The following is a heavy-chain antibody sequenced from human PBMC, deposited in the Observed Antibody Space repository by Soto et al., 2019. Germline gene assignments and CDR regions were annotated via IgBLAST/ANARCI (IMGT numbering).Heavy chain of an antibody. CDR3: ARVGYSSGWYAREGSDLPYFDY. V-gene: IGHV4-61*01. CDR1: GGSVSSGSYY. D-gene: IGHD6-19*01. J-gene: IGHJ4*02. Sequence: NPSETLSLTCTVSGGSVSSGSYYWSWIRQPPGKGLEWIGYIYYSGSTNYNPSLKSRVTISVDTSKNQFSLKLSSVTAADTAVYYCARVGYSSGWYAREGSDLPYFDYWGQGTLVTVSS. CDR2: IYYSGST.